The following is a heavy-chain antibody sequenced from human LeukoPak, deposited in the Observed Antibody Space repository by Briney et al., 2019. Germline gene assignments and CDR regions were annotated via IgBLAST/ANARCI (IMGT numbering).Heavy chain of an antibody. CDR2: INPNSGGT. V-gene: IGHV1-2*02. D-gene: IGHD6-6*01. CDR3: ARLSSSSVYFDY. Sequence: ASVKVSCKASGYTFTGYYIHWVRLAPGQGLEWMGWINPNSGGTNYAQKFQGRVTMTRDTSISTAYMELSRLRSDDTAVYYCARLSSSSVYFDYWGQGTLVTVSS. J-gene: IGHJ4*02. CDR1: GYTFTGYY.